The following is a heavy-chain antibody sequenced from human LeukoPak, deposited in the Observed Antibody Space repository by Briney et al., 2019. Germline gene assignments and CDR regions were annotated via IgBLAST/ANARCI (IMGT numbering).Heavy chain of an antibody. Sequence: GGSPRLSCAASGFTFSSYSMNWVRQAPGKGLEWVSSISSSSSYIYYADSVKGRFTISRDNAKNSLYLQMNSLRAEDTAVYYCARDGRAAGFDYWGQGTLVTVSS. CDR3: ARDGRAAGFDY. V-gene: IGHV3-21*01. CDR2: ISSSSSYI. J-gene: IGHJ4*02. CDR1: GFTFSSYS. D-gene: IGHD1-1*01.